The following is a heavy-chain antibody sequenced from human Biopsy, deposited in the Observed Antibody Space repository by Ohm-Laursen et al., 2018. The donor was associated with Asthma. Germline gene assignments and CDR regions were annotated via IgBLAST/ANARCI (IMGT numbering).Heavy chain of an antibody. CDR2: IIPIFGPT. D-gene: IGHD5-12*01. V-gene: IGHV1-69*13. J-gene: IGHJ6*02. CDR3: ARGYSGSDRIVYYYSGLEV. CDR1: GGTFSSNS. Sequence: VASVKVSCNASGGTFSSNSINWVRQAPGQGLEWMGRIIPIFGPTNYAQKFQGRVTISADDSTSTAYMELSSLSSEDTAVYYCARGYSGSDRIVYYYSGLEVWGQGTTVTVSS.